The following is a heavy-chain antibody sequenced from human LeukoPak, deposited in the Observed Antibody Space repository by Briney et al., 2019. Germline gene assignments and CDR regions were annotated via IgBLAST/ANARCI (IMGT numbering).Heavy chain of an antibody. V-gene: IGHV3-11*01. D-gene: IGHD3-3*01. CDR3: ARNYDFPSYGMDV. CDR2: ISSSGSTI. J-gene: IGHJ6*02. CDR1: GFTFSDYY. Sequence: PGGSLRLSCAASGFTFSDYYISWIRQAPGKGLEWVAYISSSGSTIYYADSVKGRFTISRDNAKNSLYLQMNSLRAEDTAVYYCARNYDFPSYGMDVWGQGTTVTVSS.